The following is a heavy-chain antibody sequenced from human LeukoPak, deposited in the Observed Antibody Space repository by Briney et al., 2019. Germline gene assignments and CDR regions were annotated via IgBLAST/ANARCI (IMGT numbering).Heavy chain of an antibody. CDR3: TRDPPTRY. Sequence: GGSLRLSCTASGFTFGDYTITWIRQAPGRGLEWVGFIRNKADGGTPEYAASVKGRITISRDDSKNIAYLQMNSLKTDDTAVYYCTRDPPTRYWGQGTLVSVSS. CDR1: GFTFGDYT. V-gene: IGHV3-49*03. CDR2: IRNKADGGTP. J-gene: IGHJ4*02. D-gene: IGHD1-26*01.